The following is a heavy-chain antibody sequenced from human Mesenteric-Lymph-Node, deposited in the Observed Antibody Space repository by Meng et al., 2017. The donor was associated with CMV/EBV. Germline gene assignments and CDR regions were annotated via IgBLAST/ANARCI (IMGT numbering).Heavy chain of an antibody. V-gene: IGHV1-3*04. J-gene: IGHJ4*02. CDR3: ASNAFDY. CDR2: INTGTGDT. Sequence: SVKISCKTSGYTFSDYPIHWVRQAPGQGLEWVGWINTGTGDTRYSQSFQGRLTITRDTSATTAYMELSSLRSEDTGIFYCASNAFDYWGQGTLVTVSS. D-gene: IGHD2-8*01. CDR1: GYTFSDYP.